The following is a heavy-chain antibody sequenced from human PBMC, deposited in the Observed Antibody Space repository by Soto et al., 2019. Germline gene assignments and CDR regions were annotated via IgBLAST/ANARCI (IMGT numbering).Heavy chain of an antibody. CDR1: GFSFSNYW. J-gene: IGHJ4*02. CDR2: INSDGSTK. CDR3: ATDFRYYGSGPKDY. V-gene: IGHV3-74*01. D-gene: IGHD3-10*01. Sequence: EVKLVESGGGLVQPGGSLRVSCAASGFSFSNYWMHWVRQAPGKGLVWVSRINSDGSTKTYADSVKGRFTISRDNAKNTLYLQMDSLRADDSAIYYCATDFRYYGSGPKDYWGQGTLVTVSS.